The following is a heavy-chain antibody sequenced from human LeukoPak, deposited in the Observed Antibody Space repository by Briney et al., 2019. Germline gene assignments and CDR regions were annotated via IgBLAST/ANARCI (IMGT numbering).Heavy chain of an antibody. V-gene: IGHV3-74*01. CDR3: VSYGRP. D-gene: IGHD3-16*01. CDR1: GFTFSSYW. CDR2: ISRDGSGT. Sequence: GGSLRLSCAASGFTFSSYWMDGVRQAPEKGLVWVSRISRDGSGTRYADSVKGRFTISRDNAQNTLSLQMNSLRAEDTAVYYCVSYGRPWGQGTLVTVSS. J-gene: IGHJ5*02.